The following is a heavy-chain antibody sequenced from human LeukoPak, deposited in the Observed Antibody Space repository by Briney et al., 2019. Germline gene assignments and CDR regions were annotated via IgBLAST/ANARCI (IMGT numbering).Heavy chain of an antibody. CDR3: AKCGFPGYEKGFDY. V-gene: IGHV3-23*01. CDR2: ISGSSGPT. D-gene: IGHD5-12*01. CDR1: GFTFSNYA. Sequence: GGSLRLSCAVSGFTFSNYAMSWVRQAPGKGLEWVSGISGSSGPTYYADSVKGRFTISRDNSKNTLYLQMNSLRAEDTAVYYCAKCGFPGYEKGFDYWGQGTLVTVSS. J-gene: IGHJ4*02.